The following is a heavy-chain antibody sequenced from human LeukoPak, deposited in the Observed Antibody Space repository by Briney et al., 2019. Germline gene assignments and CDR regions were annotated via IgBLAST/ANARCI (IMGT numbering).Heavy chain of an antibody. CDR3: ARVDCSGGSCYYYGMDV. D-gene: IGHD2-15*01. V-gene: IGHV1-3*01. CDR2: INAGNGNT. Sequence: ASVKVSCKASGYTFTSYAMHWVRQAPGQRLEWMGWINAGNGNTKYSQKFQGRVTITWDTSASTAYMELSSLRSEDTAVYYCARVDCSGGSCYYYGMDVWGQGTTVTVSS. J-gene: IGHJ6*02. CDR1: GYTFTSYA.